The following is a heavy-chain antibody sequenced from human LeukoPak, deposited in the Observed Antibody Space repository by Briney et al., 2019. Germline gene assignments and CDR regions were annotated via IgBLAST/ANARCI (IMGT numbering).Heavy chain of an antibody. CDR2: IYYSGST. V-gene: IGHV4-39*07. D-gene: IGHD6-13*01. Sequence: SETLSLTCTVSGGSISSSSYYWGWIRQPPGKGLEWIGSIYYSGSTYYNPSLKSRVTISVDTSKNQFSLKLSSVTAADTAVYYCARRCPIAATRYWGQGTLVTVSS. J-gene: IGHJ4*02. CDR1: GGSISSSSYY. CDR3: ARRCPIAATRY.